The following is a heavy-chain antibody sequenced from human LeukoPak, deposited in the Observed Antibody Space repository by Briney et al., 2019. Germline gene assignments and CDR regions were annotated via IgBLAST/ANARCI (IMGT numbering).Heavy chain of an antibody. J-gene: IGHJ4*02. CDR3: ARDYGGSSPFDY. V-gene: IGHV3-20*04. CDR2: INWNGGST. Sequence: GGSLRLSCAASGFTFDDYGMSWVRQAPGEGLEWVSGINWNGGSTGYADSVKGRFTISRDNAKNSLYLQMNSLRAEDTAVYYCARDYGGSSPFDYWGQGTLVTVSS. CDR1: GFTFDDYG. D-gene: IGHD4-23*01.